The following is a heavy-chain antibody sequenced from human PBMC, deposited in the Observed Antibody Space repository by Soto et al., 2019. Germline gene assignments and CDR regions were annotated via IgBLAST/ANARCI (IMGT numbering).Heavy chain of an antibody. CDR2: ISYDGSNK. CDR1: GFTFSSYG. D-gene: IGHD6-6*01. J-gene: IGHJ6*02. CDR3: ANLIAAPTNYYYYGMDV. V-gene: IGHV3-30*18. Sequence: PGGSLRLSCAASGFTFSSYGMHWVRQAPGKGLEWVAVISYDGSNKYYADSVKGRFTISRDNSKNTLYLQMNSLRAEDTAVYYCANLIAAPTNYYYYGMDVWGQGTTVTVS.